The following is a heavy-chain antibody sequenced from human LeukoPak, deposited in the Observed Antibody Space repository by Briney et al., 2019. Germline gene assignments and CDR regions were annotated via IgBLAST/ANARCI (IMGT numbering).Heavy chain of an antibody. CDR2: IYYSGST. D-gene: IGHD3-10*01. J-gene: IGHJ6*03. CDR1: GGSISSYY. CDR3: ARGMGTDYYGSGSYLPYYYYYYMDV. V-gene: IGHV4-59*01. Sequence: PSETLSLTCTVSGGSISSYYWSWIRQPPGKGLEWIGYIYYSGSTNYNPSLKSRVTISVDTSKNQFSLKLSSVTAADTAVYYCARGMGTDYYGSGSYLPYYYYYYMDVWGKGTTVTVSS.